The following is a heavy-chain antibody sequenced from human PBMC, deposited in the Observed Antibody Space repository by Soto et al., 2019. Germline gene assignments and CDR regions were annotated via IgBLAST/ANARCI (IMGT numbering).Heavy chain of an antibody. CDR1: GYTLTELS. Sequence: ASVKVSCKVSGYTLTELSMHWVRQAPGKGLEWMGGFDPEDGETIYAQKFQGRVTMTEDTSTDTAYMELSSLRSEDTAVYYCATDSKKITIFGVVPPYYMDVWGKGTTVTVSS. CDR3: ATDSKKITIFGVVPPYYMDV. D-gene: IGHD3-3*01. CDR2: FDPEDGET. J-gene: IGHJ6*03. V-gene: IGHV1-24*01.